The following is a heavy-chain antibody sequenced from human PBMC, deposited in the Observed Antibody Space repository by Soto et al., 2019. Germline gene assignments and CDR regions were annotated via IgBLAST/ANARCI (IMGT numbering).Heavy chain of an antibody. J-gene: IGHJ4*02. CDR1: GFTFSSYA. Sequence: QVQLVESGGGVVQPGRSLRLSCAASGFTFSSYAMHWVRQAPGKGLEWVAVISYDGSNKYYADSVKGRFTISRDNSKNTLYLQMNSLRAEDTAVYYCARFLLSGSCHFDYWGQGTLVTVSS. CDR2: ISYDGSNK. CDR3: ARFLLSGSCHFDY. V-gene: IGHV3-30-3*01. D-gene: IGHD1-26*01.